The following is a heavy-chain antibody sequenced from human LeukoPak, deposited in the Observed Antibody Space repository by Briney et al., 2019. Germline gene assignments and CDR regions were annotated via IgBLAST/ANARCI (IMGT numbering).Heavy chain of an antibody. CDR1: GYTFTSYD. CDR2: INPNSGGT. V-gene: IGHV1-2*02. Sequence: ASVKVSCKASGYTFTSYDINWVRQATGQGLEWMGWINPNSGGTNYAQKFQGRVTMTRDTSISTAYMELSRLRSDDTAVYYCARDGYSLYAFDIWGQGTMVTVSS. J-gene: IGHJ3*02. CDR3: ARDGYSLYAFDI. D-gene: IGHD5-18*01.